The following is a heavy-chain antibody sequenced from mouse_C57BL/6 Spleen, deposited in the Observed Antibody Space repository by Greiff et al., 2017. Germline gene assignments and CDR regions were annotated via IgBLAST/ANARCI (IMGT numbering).Heavy chain of an antibody. CDR3: ARSGGYYPFAY. J-gene: IGHJ3*01. CDR1: GYTFPSYW. CDR2: IDPSDSET. Sequence: QVQLQQPGAELVRPGSSVKLSCKASGYTFPSYWMHWVKQRPIQGLEWIGNIDPSDSETHYNQKFKDKATLTVDKSSSTAYMQLSSLTSEDSAVYYCARSGGYYPFAYWGQGTLVTVSA. V-gene: IGHV1-52*01. D-gene: IGHD2-3*01.